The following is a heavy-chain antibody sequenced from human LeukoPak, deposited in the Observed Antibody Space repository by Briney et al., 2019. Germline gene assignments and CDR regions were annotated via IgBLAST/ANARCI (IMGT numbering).Heavy chain of an antibody. CDR3: ARVRVLTDFYFNDY. D-gene: IGHD3-9*01. Sequence: GGSLRLSCAASGFTFSDYWMTWVRQAPGKGLEWVANINQDGSEIYYVDFLKGRFTLSRDNAENSLYLQMYSLRAEDTAVYYRARVRVLTDFYFNDYWGQGTLVTVSS. CDR2: INQDGSEI. J-gene: IGHJ4*02. CDR1: GFTFSDYW. V-gene: IGHV3-7*04.